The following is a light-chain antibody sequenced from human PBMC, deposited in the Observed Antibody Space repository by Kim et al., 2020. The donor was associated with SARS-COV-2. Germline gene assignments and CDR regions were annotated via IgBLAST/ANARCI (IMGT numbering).Light chain of an antibody. Sequence: GQSVTISCTRTSSDVGGSNYVSWYQQHPGKAPKLMIYEVSKRPSGVPDRFSGSKSGNTASLTVSGLQAEDEADYYCSSYAGSNNLVFGGGTQLTVL. J-gene: IGLJ2*01. CDR3: SSYAGSNNLV. CDR1: SSDVGGSNY. V-gene: IGLV2-8*01. CDR2: EVS.